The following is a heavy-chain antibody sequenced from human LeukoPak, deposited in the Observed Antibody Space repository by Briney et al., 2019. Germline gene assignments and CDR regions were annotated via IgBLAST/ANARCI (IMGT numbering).Heavy chain of an antibody. D-gene: IGHD3-16*01. Sequence: SVKGRFTISRDNARDALYLQMDSLRDGDTAVYYCARVRLDYWGQGTLVTVSS. V-gene: IGHV3-48*02. J-gene: IGHJ4*02. CDR3: ARVRLDY.